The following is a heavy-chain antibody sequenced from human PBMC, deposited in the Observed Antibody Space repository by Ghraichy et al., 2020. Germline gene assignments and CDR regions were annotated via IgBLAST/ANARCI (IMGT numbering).Heavy chain of an antibody. CDR1: GDSVSSNSSA. CDR2: TYYRSKWYN. V-gene: IGHV6-1*01. CDR3: ARESNVGEQWLVPFDY. D-gene: IGHD6-19*01. J-gene: IGHJ4*02. Sequence: SETLSLTCAISGDSVSSNSSAWNWIRQSPSRGLEWLGRTYYRSKWYNEYAVSVKSRITINPDTSKNQFYLQLNAVTPEDTAVYYCARESNVGEQWLVPFDYWGQGTLVTVSS.